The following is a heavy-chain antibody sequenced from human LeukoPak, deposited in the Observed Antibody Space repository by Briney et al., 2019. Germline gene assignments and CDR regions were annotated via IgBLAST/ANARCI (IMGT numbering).Heavy chain of an antibody. D-gene: IGHD3-10*01. V-gene: IGHV6-1*01. CDR1: GDSVSSNSAA. Sequence: SQTLSLTCAISGDSVSSNSAAWNWIRQSPSRGLEWLGRTYYRSKWYNDYAVSVKSRITINPDTSKNQFSLQLNSVTPEDTAVYYCAREYGSGSYRYFVDFYYYYYMDVWGKGTTVTISS. CDR3: AREYGSGSYRYFVDFYYYYYMDV. J-gene: IGHJ6*03. CDR2: TYYRSKWYN.